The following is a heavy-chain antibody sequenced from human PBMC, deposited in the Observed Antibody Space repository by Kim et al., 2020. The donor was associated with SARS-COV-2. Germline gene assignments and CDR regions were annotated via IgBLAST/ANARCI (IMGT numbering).Heavy chain of an antibody. CDR1: GLTLSIYS. Sequence: GGSLRRSCATSGLTLSIYSMNWVRQSPGKGLEWVSHISGRGTITKHADSVRGRFTISRDNTKKSLFLQMNGLGAEDTAVYYCVRENHWAFDIWGQGTVVTVSS. J-gene: IGHJ3*02. CDR3: VRENHWAFDI. CDR2: ISGRGTIT. V-gene: IGHV3-48*04.